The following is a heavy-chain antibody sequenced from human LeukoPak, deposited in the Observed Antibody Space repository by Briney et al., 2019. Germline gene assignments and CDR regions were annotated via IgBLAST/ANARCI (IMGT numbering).Heavy chain of an antibody. CDR1: GFTFSRYG. V-gene: IGHV3-30*18. J-gene: IGHJ3*02. CDR3: AKGLAAAGTIYTFDI. Sequence: GGSLRLSCAASGFTFSRYGMHWVRQAPGKGLEWAAGISNDGSNKYYADSVKGRFIISRDNSKNTLYLQMNSLRAEDTAVYYCAKGLAAAGTIYTFDIWGQGTMVTVSS. CDR2: ISNDGSNK. D-gene: IGHD6-13*01.